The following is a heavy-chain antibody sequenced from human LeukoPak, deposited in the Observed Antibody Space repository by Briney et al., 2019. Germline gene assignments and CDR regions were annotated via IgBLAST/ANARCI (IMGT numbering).Heavy chain of an antibody. CDR1: GGSISSGGYY. Sequence: SQTLSLTCTVSGGSISSGGYYWSWIRQHPGKGLEWIGYIYYGGSTYYNPSLKSRVTISVDTSKNQFSLKLSSVTAADTAVYYCARSEVTIFDGIDPWGQGTLVTVSS. V-gene: IGHV4-31*03. CDR3: ARSEVTIFDGIDP. J-gene: IGHJ5*02. D-gene: IGHD3-3*01. CDR2: IYYGGST.